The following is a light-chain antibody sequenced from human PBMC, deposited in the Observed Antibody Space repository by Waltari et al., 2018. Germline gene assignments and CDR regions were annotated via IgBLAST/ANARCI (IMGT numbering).Light chain of an antibody. J-gene: IGKJ1*01. V-gene: IGKV3-15*01. CDR1: ESVSTN. CDR2: DAS. CDR3: QQYNNWPPA. Sequence: ETVMMQSPPTLSVSPGERAALSCRARESVSTNLAWDQQKPGQAPRVIISDASTRATGVPARFSGRWSGTEFTLTISSLQSEYFAVYYCQQYNNWPPAFGQGTKVDFK.